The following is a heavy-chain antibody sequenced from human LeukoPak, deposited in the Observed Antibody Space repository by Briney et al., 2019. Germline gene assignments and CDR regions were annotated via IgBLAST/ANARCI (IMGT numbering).Heavy chain of an antibody. CDR2: IYHSGST. D-gene: IGHD6-19*01. V-gene: IGHV4-4*02. CDR3: ARDRAAVAGFFDY. J-gene: IGHJ4*02. Sequence: SETLSLTCAVSGGSISSSNWWSWVRQPPGKGLEWIGEIYHSGSTNYNPSLKSRVTISVDKSKNQFSLKLSSVTAADTAVYYCARDRAAVAGFFDYWGQGTLVTVSS. CDR1: GGSISSSNW.